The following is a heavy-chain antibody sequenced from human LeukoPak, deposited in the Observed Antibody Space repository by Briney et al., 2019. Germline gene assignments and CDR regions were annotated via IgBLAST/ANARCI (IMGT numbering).Heavy chain of an antibody. CDR1: GYTFTSYA. J-gene: IGHJ5*02. CDR2: ISGHNGNT. CDR3: ARLTVVMVYSIQENWLDP. D-gene: IGHD2-8*01. Sequence: ASVKVSCKASGYTFTSYAISWVRQAPGQGLEWMGWISGHNGNTNYAHKFQGRVTMTTDTSTSTAYMELRSLRTDDTAVYCCARLTVVMVYSIQENWLDPWGQGTLVTVSS. V-gene: IGHV1-18*01.